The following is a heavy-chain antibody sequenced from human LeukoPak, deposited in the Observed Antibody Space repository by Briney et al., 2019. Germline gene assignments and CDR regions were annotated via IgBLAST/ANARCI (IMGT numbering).Heavy chain of an antibody. V-gene: IGHV4-59*08. Sequence: PSETLSLTCTVSGGSISSYYWSWIRQSPGKGLEWIGYIYYSGSTNYNPSLKSRVTKSVDTSKDQFSLTLTSVTAADTAVYYCARRYDSTLYYYYYMDVWGKGTTVTVSS. J-gene: IGHJ6*03. CDR2: IYYSGST. CDR3: ARRYDSTLYYYYYMDV. D-gene: IGHD3-22*01. CDR1: GGSISSYY.